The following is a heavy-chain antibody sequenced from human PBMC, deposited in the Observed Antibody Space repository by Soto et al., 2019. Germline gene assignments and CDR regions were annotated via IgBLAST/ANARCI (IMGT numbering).Heavy chain of an antibody. D-gene: IGHD2-2*01. CDR2: INPSGGST. V-gene: IGHV1-46*01. CDR1: GYTFTSYY. Sequence: ASVKVSCKASGYTFTSYYMHWVRQAPGQGLEWMGIINPSGGSTSYAQKFQGRGTMTRDTSTSTVYMELSSLRSEDTAVYYCARDVNYCSSTSCYNYYYGMDVWGQGTTVTVSS. J-gene: IGHJ6*02. CDR3: ARDVNYCSSTSCYNYYYGMDV.